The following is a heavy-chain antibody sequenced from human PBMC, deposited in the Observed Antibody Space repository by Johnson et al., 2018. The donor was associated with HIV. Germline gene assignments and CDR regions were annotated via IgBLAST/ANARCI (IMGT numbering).Heavy chain of an antibody. J-gene: IGHJ3*02. D-gene: IGHD1-1*01. CDR1: GFTASTNY. CDR2: IYSGGTT. CDR3: ARDPSRSPGAFDI. Sequence: EVQLVESGGGLIQPGGSLRLSCAVSGFTASTNYMSWVRQAPGKGLEWVSVIYSGGTTDYAESVKGRFTISRDNSKNTLYLQMNSLRADDTAVYYCARDPSRSPGAFDIWGHGTMVTVSS. V-gene: IGHV3-53*01.